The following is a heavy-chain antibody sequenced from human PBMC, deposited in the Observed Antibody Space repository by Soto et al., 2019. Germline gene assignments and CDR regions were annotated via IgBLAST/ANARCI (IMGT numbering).Heavy chain of an antibody. Sequence: PGGSLRLSCAASGFTFSSYSMNWVRQAPGKGLEWVSSISSSSSYIYYADSVKGRFTISRDNAKNSLYLQMNSLRAEDTAVYYCARDLAGYSYGYWWFDPWGQGTLVTVSS. CDR2: ISSSSSYI. CDR1: GFTFSSYS. CDR3: ARDLAGYSYGYWWFDP. J-gene: IGHJ5*02. V-gene: IGHV3-21*01. D-gene: IGHD5-18*01.